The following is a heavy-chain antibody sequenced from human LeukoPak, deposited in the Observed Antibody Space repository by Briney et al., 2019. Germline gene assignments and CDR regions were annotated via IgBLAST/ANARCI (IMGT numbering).Heavy chain of an antibody. Sequence: SETLSLTCAVYGGSFSGYYWSWIRQPPGKGLEWIGEINHSGSTNYNPSLKGRVTISVDTSKNQFSLKLSSVTAADTAVYYCARVRALYCSGGSCYPSSPHNWFDPWGQGTLVTVSS. D-gene: IGHD2-15*01. CDR3: ARVRALYCSGGSCYPSSPHNWFDP. CDR1: GGSFSGYY. J-gene: IGHJ5*02. V-gene: IGHV4-34*01. CDR2: INHSGST.